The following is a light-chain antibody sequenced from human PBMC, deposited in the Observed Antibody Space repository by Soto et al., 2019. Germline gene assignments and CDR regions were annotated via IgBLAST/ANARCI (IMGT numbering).Light chain of an antibody. J-gene: IGKJ2*01. CDR2: LGS. V-gene: IGKV2-28*01. CDR3: MQALQTRNT. Sequence: DIVMTQSPLSLPVTPGEPASISCRSSQSLLHSNGYNYLDWYLQKPGQSPRLLIYLGSNRASGVLDRFSGSGSGTDFTLKISRVEAEDVGVYYCMQALQTRNTFGQGTKLEIK. CDR1: QSLLHSNGYNY.